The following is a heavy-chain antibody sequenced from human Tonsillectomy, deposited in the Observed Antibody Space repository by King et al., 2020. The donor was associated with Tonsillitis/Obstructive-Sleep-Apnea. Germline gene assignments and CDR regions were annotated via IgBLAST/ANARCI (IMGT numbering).Heavy chain of an antibody. CDR3: AIDLIRVGKVTYYYYMDV. Sequence: VQLVESGSEVKKPGSSVKVSCKASGDTFRSIAISWVRQAPGKGLEWMGGIIPIFKTPNYARNFQGRLTITADESTSTAYMELSSLRSEDTAVYYCAIDLIRVGKVTYYYYMDVWGKGTTVTVSS. J-gene: IGHJ6*03. CDR1: GDTFRSIA. CDR2: IIPIFKTP. V-gene: IGHV1-69*01. D-gene: IGHD4-11*01.